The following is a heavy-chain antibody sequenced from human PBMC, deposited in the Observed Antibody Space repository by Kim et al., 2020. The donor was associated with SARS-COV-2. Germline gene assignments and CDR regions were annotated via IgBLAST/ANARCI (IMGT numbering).Heavy chain of an antibody. CDR3: ARGSVPYAYSYEYFPLYGMDV. Sequence: ASVKVSCKASGYTFTSYAMNWVRQAPGQGLEWMGWINTNSGNPTYAQGFTGRFVFSLETSVSTASLKISSLKAEDTAVYYCARGSVPYAYSYEYFPLYGMDVWGQGTPLTVSS. V-gene: IGHV7-4-1*02. D-gene: IGHD5-18*01. CDR2: INTNSGNP. J-gene: IGHJ6*02. CDR1: GYTFTSYA.